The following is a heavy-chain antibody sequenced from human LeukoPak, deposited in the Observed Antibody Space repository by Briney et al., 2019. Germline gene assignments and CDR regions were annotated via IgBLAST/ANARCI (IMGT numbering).Heavy chain of an antibody. CDR3: ASGPTAMVTSDAFDI. Sequence: GGSLRLSCAASGFTFSSCSMNWVRQAPGKGLEWVSSISSSSSYIYYADSVKGRFTISRDNAKNSLYLQMNSLRAEDTAVYYCASGPTAMVTSDAFDIWGQGTMVTVSS. D-gene: IGHD5-18*01. CDR1: GFTFSSCS. J-gene: IGHJ3*02. CDR2: ISSSSSYI. V-gene: IGHV3-21*01.